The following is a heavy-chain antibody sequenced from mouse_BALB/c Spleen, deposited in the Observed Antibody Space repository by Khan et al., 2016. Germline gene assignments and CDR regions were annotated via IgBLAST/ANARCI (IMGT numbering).Heavy chain of an antibody. CDR1: GFNIKDTY. D-gene: IGHD4-1*01. CDR3: ARIGLTGTRYWYFDV. Sequence: VQLQQSGAELVKPGASVKLSCTASGFNIKDTYMHWVKQRPEQGLEWIGRIDPANGNTKYDPKFQGKATITADTSSNTAYLQLSSLTSEDTAVYYCARIGLTGTRYWYFDVWGAGTTVTVSS. CDR2: IDPANGNT. V-gene: IGHV14-3*02. J-gene: IGHJ1*01.